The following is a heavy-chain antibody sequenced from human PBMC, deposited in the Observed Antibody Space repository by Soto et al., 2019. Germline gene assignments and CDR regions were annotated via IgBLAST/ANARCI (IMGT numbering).Heavy chain of an antibody. CDR3: ARVLSGTIPPLDDY. V-gene: IGHV1-46*01. CDR2: INPTGGST. J-gene: IGHJ4*02. Sequence: ASVKVSCKASGYTFTNYYIHWVRQAPGQGLEWMGIINPTGGSTNYAQKFQGRVTLTMDTSTSTAYMELSSLRSEDTAVYYCARVLSGTIPPLDDYWGQGTLVTVSS. D-gene: IGHD2-2*02. CDR1: GYTFTNYY.